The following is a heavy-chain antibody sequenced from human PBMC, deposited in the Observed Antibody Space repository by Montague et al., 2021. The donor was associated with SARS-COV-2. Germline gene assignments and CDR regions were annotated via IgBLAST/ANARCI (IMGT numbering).Heavy chain of an antibody. D-gene: IGHD3-16*02. Sequence: SETLSLTCAVYGGSFSGYYWSWIRRPPGKGLEWIGEINHRGSTNYNPSLKSRVTISVDTSKNQFSLKLSSVTAAGTAVYYCARGYDYVWGSYRYLHWFDPWGQGTLVTVSS. CDR1: GGSFSGYY. CDR3: ARGYDYVWGSYRYLHWFDP. V-gene: IGHV4-34*01. J-gene: IGHJ5*02. CDR2: INHRGST.